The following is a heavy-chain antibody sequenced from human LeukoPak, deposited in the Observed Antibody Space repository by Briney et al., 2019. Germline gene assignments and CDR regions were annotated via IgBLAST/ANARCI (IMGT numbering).Heavy chain of an antibody. Sequence: PGGSLRLSCAASGFTVSSNYMSWVRQAPGKGLEWVSVIYSGGSTYYADSAKGRFTLSRDNAKSTAYLQMNSLRSEDTAVYYCARNDPDSSEDWGQGTLVTVSS. V-gene: IGHV3-53*05. J-gene: IGHJ4*02. CDR1: GFTVSSNY. CDR3: ARNDPDSSED. D-gene: IGHD3-22*01. CDR2: IYSGGST.